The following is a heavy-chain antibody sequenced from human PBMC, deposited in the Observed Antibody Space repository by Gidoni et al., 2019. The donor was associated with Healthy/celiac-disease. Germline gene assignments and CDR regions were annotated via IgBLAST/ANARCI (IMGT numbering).Heavy chain of an antibody. CDR3: ARAHSGWYENWFDP. Sequence: QVQLQQWGAGLLKPSETLSLTCAVYGGSFSGYYWSWIRQPPGKGLEWIGEINHSGSTNYNPSLKSRVTISVDTSKNQFSLKLSSVTAADTAVYYCARAHSGWYENWFDPWGQGTLVTVSS. CDR1: GGSFSGYY. V-gene: IGHV4-34*01. D-gene: IGHD6-19*01. J-gene: IGHJ5*02. CDR2: INHSGST.